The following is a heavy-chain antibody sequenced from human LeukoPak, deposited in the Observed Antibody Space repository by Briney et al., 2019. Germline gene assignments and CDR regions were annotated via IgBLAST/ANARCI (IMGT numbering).Heavy chain of an antibody. Sequence: GGSLRLSCAASGFTFSNAWMIWVRQAPGKGLEYVGRIKRETDGGTTDYAAPVKGRFTISRDDSKNTLFLQMNSLKTEDTAVYYCATCQGYYYDSSGPIDYWGQGTLVTVSS. CDR1: GFTFSNAW. CDR2: IKRETDGGTT. J-gene: IGHJ4*02. D-gene: IGHD3-22*01. V-gene: IGHV3-15*01. CDR3: ATCQGYYYDSSGPIDY.